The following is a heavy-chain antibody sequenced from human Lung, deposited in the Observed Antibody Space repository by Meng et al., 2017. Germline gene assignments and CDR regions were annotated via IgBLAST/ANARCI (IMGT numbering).Heavy chain of an antibody. CDR3: ARDEDISAAGKLFGDY. J-gene: IGHJ4*02. D-gene: IGHD6-13*01. V-gene: IGHV1-2*06. CDR2: IDPNNDHT. CDR1: GYTFAAYW. Sequence: QVQLGQSGPEVKKPGASLKLSCKPSGYTFAAYWIHWLRQAPGQGLEWMGRIDPNNDHTQYAQNFQGRVTMTSDTSISTVYMELNGLRSDGTAVYYCARDEDISAAGKLFGDYWGQGTLVTGSS.